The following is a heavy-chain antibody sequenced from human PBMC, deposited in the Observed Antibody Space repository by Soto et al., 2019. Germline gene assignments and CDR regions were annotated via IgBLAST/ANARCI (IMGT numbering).Heavy chain of an antibody. CDR3: ARAREAVMISSNSVFDN. D-gene: IGHD1-26*01. J-gene: IGHJ4*02. Sequence: QVQLVQSGAEEKKPGSSVKVSCKASGGTFSTYAISWVRQAPGQGLEWMGGIVPILGTTNYAQRFQDRVTIPADESTSTAYMEVTRLRFEDTAVYYCARAREAVMISSNSVFDNWGQGPLLSVSS. CDR1: GGTFSTYA. V-gene: IGHV1-69*01. CDR2: IVPILGTT.